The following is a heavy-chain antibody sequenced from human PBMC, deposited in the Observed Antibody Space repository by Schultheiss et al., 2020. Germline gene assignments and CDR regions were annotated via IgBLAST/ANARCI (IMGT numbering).Heavy chain of an antibody. Sequence: SETLSLTCAVNSESFSGSFWSWIRQSPGQGLEWIGEISQSGDTNFNPSLKGRVTMSVDTSKSQFSLKLSSVTAADTAVYYCARSVEMATILDYWGQGTLVTVSS. D-gene: IGHD5-24*01. CDR3: ARSVEMATILDY. CDR1: SESFSGSF. CDR2: ISQSGDT. J-gene: IGHJ4*02. V-gene: IGHV4-34*10.